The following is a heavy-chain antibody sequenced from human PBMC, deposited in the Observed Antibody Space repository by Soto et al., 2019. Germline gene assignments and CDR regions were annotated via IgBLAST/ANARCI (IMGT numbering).Heavy chain of an antibody. V-gene: IGHV1-8*01. CDR3: ARGSVGYSSGWYGGLDAFDI. CDR1: GYTFTSYD. CDR2: MNPNSGNT. Sequence: GASVKVSCKASGYTFTSYDINWVRQATGQGLEWMGWMNPNSGNTGYAQKFQGRVTMTRNTSISTAYMELSSLRSEDTAVYYCARGSVGYSSGWYGGLDAFDIWGQGTMVNVS. D-gene: IGHD6-19*01. J-gene: IGHJ3*02.